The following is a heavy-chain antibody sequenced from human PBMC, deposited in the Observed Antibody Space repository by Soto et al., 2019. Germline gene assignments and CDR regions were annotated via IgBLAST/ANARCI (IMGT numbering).Heavy chain of an antibody. CDR2: TYYNGNA. V-gene: IGHV4-39*01. D-gene: IGHD3-10*01. CDR1: GGSIDRSNYY. J-gene: IGHJ4*02. Sequence: SETLSLTCNVSGGSIDRSNYYWDWLRQPPGKGLEWIGTTYYNGNAYYNPSLRSRVSMSVDTSKNQFSLKLISVTAAVTAVYYCARHFVAVVIKGWGNWVQEKMVTVSS. CDR3: ARHFVAVVIKGWGN.